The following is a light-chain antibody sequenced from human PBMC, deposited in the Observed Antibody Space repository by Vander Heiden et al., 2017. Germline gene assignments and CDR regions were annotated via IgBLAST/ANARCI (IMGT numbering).Light chain of an antibody. J-gene: IGKJ4*01. CDR2: KAS. V-gene: IGKV1-5*03. Sequence: DIQMTQSPSTLSASVGDRVTITCRASQSISSWLAWYQQKPGKAPNLLISKASSLQSGVPSRFSGSGSGTEFTLTISSLQPDDFATYYCQQDDSSPLTFGGGTKVEIK. CDR3: QQDDSSPLT. CDR1: QSISSW.